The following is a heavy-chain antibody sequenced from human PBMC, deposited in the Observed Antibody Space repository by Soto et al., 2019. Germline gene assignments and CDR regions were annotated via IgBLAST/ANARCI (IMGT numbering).Heavy chain of an antibody. CDR3: ASTTMVRRRVGAFDI. Sequence: ASETLSLTCTVSGGSISSGDYYWSWIRQPPGKGLEWIGYIYYSGSTYYNPSLKSRVTISVDTSKNQFSLKLSSVTAADPAEYYCASTTMVRRRVGAFDIWSEGTMVTVSS. J-gene: IGHJ3*02. D-gene: IGHD3-10*01. V-gene: IGHV4-30-4*08. CDR2: IYYSGST. CDR1: GGSISSGDYY.